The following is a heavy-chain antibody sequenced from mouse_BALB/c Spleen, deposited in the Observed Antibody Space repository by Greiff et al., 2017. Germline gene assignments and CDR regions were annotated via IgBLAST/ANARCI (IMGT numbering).Heavy chain of an antibody. CDR3: ARGYYGYDGGYFDY. CDR1: GFTFSSYA. CDR2: ISSGGST. V-gene: IGHV5-6-5*01. D-gene: IGHD2-2*01. J-gene: IGHJ2*01. Sequence: EVMLVESGGGLVKPGGSLKLSCAASGFTFSSYAMSWVRQTPEKRLEWVASISSGGSTYYPDSVKGRFTISRDNARNILYLQMSSLRSEDTAMYYCARGYYGYDGGYFDYWGQGTTLTVSS.